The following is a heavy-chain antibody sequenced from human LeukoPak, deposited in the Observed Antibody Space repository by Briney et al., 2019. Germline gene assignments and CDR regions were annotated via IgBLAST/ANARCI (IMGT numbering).Heavy chain of an antibody. CDR3: VKVESISIFGVAPRYFDL. D-gene: IGHD3-3*01. V-gene: IGHV3-9*01. CDR1: GLTFDDYA. Sequence: GGSLRLSCAASGLTFDDYAMHWVRQAPGKGLEWVSGINWNSDKIVFADSVKGRFNISRDNAKKSLYLQMNSPRVDDTAFYYCVKVESISIFGVAPRYFDLWGRGTLVTVSS. J-gene: IGHJ2*01. CDR2: INWNSDKI.